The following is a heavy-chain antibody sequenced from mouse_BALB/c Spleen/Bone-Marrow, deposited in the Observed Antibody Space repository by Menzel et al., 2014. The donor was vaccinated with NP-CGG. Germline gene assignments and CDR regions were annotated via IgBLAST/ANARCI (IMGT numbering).Heavy chain of an antibody. Sequence: LVESGAELVKPGASVKLSCKASGYTFTSYYLYWVKQRPGQGLEWIGEINPSNGGTNFNEGFKSKASLTVDKSSSTAYMQLNSLISEDSAVYYCTRRSLLSDYYSMDYWGQGTSVTVSS. CDR2: INPSNGGT. CDR3: TRRSLLSDYYSMDY. D-gene: IGHD2-10*01. J-gene: IGHJ4*01. CDR1: GYTFTSYY. V-gene: IGHV1S81*02.